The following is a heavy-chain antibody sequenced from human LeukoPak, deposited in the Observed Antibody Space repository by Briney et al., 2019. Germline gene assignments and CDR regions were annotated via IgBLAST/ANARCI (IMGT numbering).Heavy chain of an antibody. CDR3: ARDDDRAREIDY. CDR1: RATFSKYA. V-gene: IGHV1-69*10. J-gene: IGHJ4*02. D-gene: IGHD3-22*01. CDR2: IIPILNIT. Sequence: GASVNVSCKASRATFSKYAISWVRQGPGQGLEWMGRIIPILNITHYAQKFQGRVTIAADKSTSTAYMELSSLRSEDTAVYYCARDDDRAREIDYWGQGTLVTVSS.